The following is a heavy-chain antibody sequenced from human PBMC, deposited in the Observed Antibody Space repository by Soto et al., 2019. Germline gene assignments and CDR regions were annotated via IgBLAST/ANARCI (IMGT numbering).Heavy chain of an antibody. J-gene: IGHJ4*02. CDR1: GFTFSSYG. CDR2: IWYDGSNK. V-gene: IGHV3-33*01. CDR3: ARADSSGVAFDY. D-gene: IGHD6-19*01. Sequence: QVHLVESGGGVVQPGRSLRLSCAASGFTFSSYGMHWVRQAPGKGLEWVAVIWYDGSNKYYAGSVKGRFTISRDNSKNTLYLQMNSLRGEDTAVYYCARADSSGVAFDYWGQGTLVTVSS.